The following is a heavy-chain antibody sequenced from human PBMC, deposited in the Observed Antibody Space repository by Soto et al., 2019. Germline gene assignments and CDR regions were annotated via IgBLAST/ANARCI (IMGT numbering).Heavy chain of an antibody. CDR2: ISYDGSNK. V-gene: IGHV3-30*03. J-gene: IGHJ4*02. CDR3: ARDWGDYGDYVLDY. CDR1: GFTFSSYG. D-gene: IGHD4-17*01. Sequence: GSLRLSCASSGFTFSSYGMHWVLQAPGKGLEWVAVISYDGSNKYYADSVKGRFTISRDNSKNTLYLQMNSLRAEDTAVYYCARDWGDYGDYVLDYWGQGTLVIVSS.